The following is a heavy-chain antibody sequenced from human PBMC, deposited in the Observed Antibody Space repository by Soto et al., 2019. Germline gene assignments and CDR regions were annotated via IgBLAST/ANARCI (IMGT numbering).Heavy chain of an antibody. J-gene: IGHJ4*02. CDR3: ATHRRVSDYGDSVGGYY. V-gene: IGHV1-24*01. CDR2: FDPEDGET. CDR1: GYTLTELS. D-gene: IGHD4-17*01. Sequence: ASVKVSCKVSGYTLTELSMHWVRQAPGKGLEWMGGFDPEDGETIYAQKFQGRVTMTEDTSTDTAYMELSGLRSEDTAVYYCATHRRVSDYGDSVGGYYWGQGTLVTVSS.